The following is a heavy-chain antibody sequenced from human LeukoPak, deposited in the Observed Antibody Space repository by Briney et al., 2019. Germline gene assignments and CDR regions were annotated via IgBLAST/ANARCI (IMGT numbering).Heavy chain of an antibody. D-gene: IGHD5-18*01. CDR1: GGSISSSSYY. CDR3: ASGRSYGYGPYYYGMDV. Sequence: PSETLSLTCTVSGGSISSSSYYWGWIRQPPGKGLEWIGSIYYSGSTSYNPSLKSRVTISVDTSKNQFSLKLSSVTAADTAVYYCASGRSYGYGPYYYGMDVWGQGTTVTVSS. CDR2: IYYSGST. V-gene: IGHV4-39*01. J-gene: IGHJ6*02.